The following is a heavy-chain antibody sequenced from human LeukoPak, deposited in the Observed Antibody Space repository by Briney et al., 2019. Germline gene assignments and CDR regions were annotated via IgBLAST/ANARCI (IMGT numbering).Heavy chain of an antibody. V-gene: IGHV3-11*01. Sequence: GGSLRLSCAASGFAFSDYYMTWIRQGPGKGPEWLSYISSSGSTMYYADSVKGRFTISRDNAKNSLYLQMNSLRAEDTAVDYCAGLHYYAMDLWGKGTTVTVSS. CDR3: AGLHYYAMDL. J-gene: IGHJ6*04. CDR2: ISSSGSTM. CDR1: GFAFSDYY.